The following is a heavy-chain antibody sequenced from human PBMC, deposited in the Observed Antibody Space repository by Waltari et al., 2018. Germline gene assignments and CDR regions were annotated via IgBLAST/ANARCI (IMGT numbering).Heavy chain of an antibody. Sequence: QVQLQESGQGLVKPSGTLSLTCAVSGDSISGNHWWSWVRQSPEKGLEWSGQVHHSGKTHYNPSLQGRVTISVDKPKNQFSLNLNSVTGADTAVYYCAGDRAIGLFFDYWGRGTLVTVSS. V-gene: IGHV4-4*02. CDR3: AGDRAIGLFFDY. D-gene: IGHD2-2*01. CDR1: GDSISGNHW. CDR2: VHHSGKT. J-gene: IGHJ4*02.